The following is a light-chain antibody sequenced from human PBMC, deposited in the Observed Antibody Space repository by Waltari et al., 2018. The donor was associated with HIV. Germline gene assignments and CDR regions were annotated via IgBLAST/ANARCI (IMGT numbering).Light chain of an antibody. Sequence: QSALTQPRSVSGSPGQTVTISCTGTSSDVGGYDYVSWFQQHPDKAPKLIIYDVGQRSSGVPDLFSGSKSGNTAFLTISGLQAEDEADYYCCSYAGTYTYVFGSGTEVTAL. CDR2: DVG. CDR1: SSDVGGYDY. J-gene: IGLJ1*01. V-gene: IGLV2-11*01. CDR3: CSYAGTYTYV.